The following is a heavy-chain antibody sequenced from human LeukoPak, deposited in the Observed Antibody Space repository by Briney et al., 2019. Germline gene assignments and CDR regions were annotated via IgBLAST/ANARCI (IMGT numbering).Heavy chain of an antibody. CDR3: ARCDRVVAATNVDY. D-gene: IGHD2-15*01. CDR2: INPNSGGT. CDR1: GYTFTGYY. V-gene: IGHV1-2*02. J-gene: IGHJ4*02. Sequence: ASVKVSCKASGYTFTGYYMHWVRQAPGQGLEWMGWINPNSGGTNYAQKFQGRVTMTTDTSTSTANMELRSLRSDDTAVYYCARCDRVVAATNVDYWGQGTLVTVSS.